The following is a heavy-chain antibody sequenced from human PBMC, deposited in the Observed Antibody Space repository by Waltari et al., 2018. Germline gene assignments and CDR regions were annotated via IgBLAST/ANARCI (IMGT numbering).Heavy chain of an antibody. CDR3: ARGRGYCSSTSCYYRYYYMDV. CDR2: INHSGST. V-gene: IGHV4-34*01. J-gene: IGHJ6*03. CDR1: GGSFSGYY. Sequence: QVQLQQWGAGLLKPSETLSLTCAVYGGSFSGYYWRWIRQPPGKGLEWIGEINHSGSTNYNPSLKSRVTISVDTAKNQFSLKLSSVTAADTAVYYCARGRGYCSSTSCYYRYYYMDVWGKGTTVTVSS. D-gene: IGHD2-2*01.